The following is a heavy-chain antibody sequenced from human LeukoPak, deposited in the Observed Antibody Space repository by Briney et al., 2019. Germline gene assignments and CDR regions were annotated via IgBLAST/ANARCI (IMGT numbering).Heavy chain of an antibody. Sequence: GGSLRLSCAASGFTFSSYSMNWVRQAPGKGLEWVSSISSSSSYIYYADSVKGRFTISRDNAKNSLYLQMNSLRAEDTAVYYCARCSGYDAPFDYWGQGTLVTVSS. D-gene: IGHD5-12*01. CDR3: ARCSGYDAPFDY. V-gene: IGHV3-21*01. CDR1: GFTFSSYS. CDR2: ISSSSSYI. J-gene: IGHJ4*02.